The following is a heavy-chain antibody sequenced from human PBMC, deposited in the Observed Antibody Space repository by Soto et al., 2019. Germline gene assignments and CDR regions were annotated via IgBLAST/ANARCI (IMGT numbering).Heavy chain of an antibody. J-gene: IGHJ4*01. D-gene: IGHD3-10*01. Sequence: GLFLSLPCAAAGLTFGFFCVSWVLQAPGKGLWWLGTIKMDASEKKYVDSVKGRFTMSRDNAKNSLYLQMDSLRAEDTAVYYCARDPGYGSGGSVSNYFDFWGSGTLVTVSS. CDR3: ARDPGYGSGGSVSNYFDF. V-gene: IGHV3-7*01. CDR2: IKMDASEK. CDR1: GLTFGFFC.